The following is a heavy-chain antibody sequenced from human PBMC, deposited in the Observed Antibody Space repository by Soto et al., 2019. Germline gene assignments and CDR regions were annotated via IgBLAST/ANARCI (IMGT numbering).Heavy chain of an antibody. J-gene: IGHJ6*03. Sequence: GASVKVSCKASGYTFTSYDINWVRQATGQGLEWMGWMNPNSGNTGYAQKFQGRVTMTRNTSISTAYMELSSLRSEDTAVYYCASLNLKYYYGSGSYYKEDYYYMDVWGKGATVTVS. V-gene: IGHV1-8*01. CDR1: GYTFTSYD. CDR2: MNPNSGNT. CDR3: ASLNLKYYYGSGSYYKEDYYYMDV. D-gene: IGHD3-10*01.